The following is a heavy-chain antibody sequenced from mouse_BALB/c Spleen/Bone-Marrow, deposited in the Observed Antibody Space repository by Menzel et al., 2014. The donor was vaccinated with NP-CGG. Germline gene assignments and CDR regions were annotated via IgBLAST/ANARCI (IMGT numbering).Heavy chain of an antibody. Sequence: EVKVVESGGDLVKPGGSPKLSCAASGFTSSSYGMSWVRQTPDKRLEWVATISSGGSYTYYPDSVKGRFTISRDNAKNTLYLQMSSLKSEDTAMYYCARQGYGYDGFDYWGQGTTLTVSS. CDR1: GFTSSSYG. V-gene: IGHV5-6*01. CDR2: ISSGGSYT. CDR3: ARQGYGYDGFDY. D-gene: IGHD2-2*01. J-gene: IGHJ2*01.